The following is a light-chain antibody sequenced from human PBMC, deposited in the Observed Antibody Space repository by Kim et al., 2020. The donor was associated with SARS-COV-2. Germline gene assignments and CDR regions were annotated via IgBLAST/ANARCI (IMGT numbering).Light chain of an antibody. Sequence: SASIGDRVTITCQASQDISNYLNWYQQKPGKAPKLLIYDASNLETGVPSRCSGSGSGTDFTFTISSLQPEDIATYYCQQCDNVPYTFGQGTKLEI. V-gene: IGKV1-33*01. CDR2: DAS. CDR1: QDISNY. CDR3: QQCDNVPYT. J-gene: IGKJ2*01.